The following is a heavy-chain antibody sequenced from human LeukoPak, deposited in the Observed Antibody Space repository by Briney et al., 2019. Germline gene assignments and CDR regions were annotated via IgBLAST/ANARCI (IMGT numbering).Heavy chain of an antibody. V-gene: IGHV3-74*01. CDR2: INTQGTYT. Sequence: GGSLRLSCAVSGITFSSYWMPWVRQDPGRGLLWVSRINTQGTYTNYADSVKGRFTISRDSAKNTLYLQMSSLRADDTAVYYCVIDLGDYNDFWGQGTLVSVSS. CDR3: VIDLGDYNDF. CDR1: GITFSSYW. D-gene: IGHD2-15*01. J-gene: IGHJ4*02.